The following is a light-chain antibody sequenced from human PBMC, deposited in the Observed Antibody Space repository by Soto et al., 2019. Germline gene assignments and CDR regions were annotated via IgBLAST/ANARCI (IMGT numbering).Light chain of an antibody. Sequence: EIVLTQSPGTLSLSPGEEATLSCSASQSISSTFLAWYQQKPGQAPRVLIYGASRRATGIPDRFSGSGSGTDLTLTISRLEPEDFALYYCQQYYSSWTFGQGTKV. J-gene: IGKJ1*01. CDR2: GAS. CDR3: QQYYSSWT. CDR1: QSISSTF. V-gene: IGKV3-20*01.